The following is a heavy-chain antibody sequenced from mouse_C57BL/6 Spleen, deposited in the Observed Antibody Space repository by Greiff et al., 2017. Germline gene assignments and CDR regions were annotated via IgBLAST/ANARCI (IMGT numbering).Heavy chain of an antibody. CDR3: AREGDYGNTHYFDY. CDR1: GYTFTSYW. CDR2: INPSNGGT. Sequence: QVQLKESGTELVKPGASVKLSCKASGYTFTSYWMHWVKQRPGQGLEWIGNINPSNGGTNYNEKFKSKATLTVDKSSSTAYMQLSSLTSEDSAVYYCAREGDYGNTHYFDYWGQGTTLTVSS. J-gene: IGHJ2*01. D-gene: IGHD2-1*01. V-gene: IGHV1-53*01.